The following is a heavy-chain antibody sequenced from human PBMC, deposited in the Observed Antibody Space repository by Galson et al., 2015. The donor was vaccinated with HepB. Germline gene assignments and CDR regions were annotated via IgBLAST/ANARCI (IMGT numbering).Heavy chain of an antibody. CDR3: AKDDRYYYGSGSYLDY. CDR1: GFTFSSYG. CDR2: IRYDGSNK. D-gene: IGHD3-10*01. J-gene: IGHJ4*02. Sequence: SLRLSCAASGFTFSSYGMHWVRQAPGKGLGWVAFIRYDGSNKYYADSVKGRFTISRDNSKNTLYLQMNSLRAEDTAVYYCAKDDRYYYGSGSYLDYWGQGTLVTVSS. V-gene: IGHV3-30*02.